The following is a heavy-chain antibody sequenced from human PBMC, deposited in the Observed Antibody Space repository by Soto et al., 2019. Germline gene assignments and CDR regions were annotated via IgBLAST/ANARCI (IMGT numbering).Heavy chain of an antibody. D-gene: IGHD3-22*01. Sequence: QVQLVESGGGVVQPGRSLRLSCAASGFTFSSYAMHWVRQAPGKGLEWVAVISYDGSNKYYADSVKGRFTISRDNSKNTLYLRMNSLRAEDTAVYYCARAYRYYDSSDAFDIWGQGTMVTVSS. J-gene: IGHJ3*02. V-gene: IGHV3-30-3*01. CDR3: ARAYRYYDSSDAFDI. CDR2: ISYDGSNK. CDR1: GFTFSSYA.